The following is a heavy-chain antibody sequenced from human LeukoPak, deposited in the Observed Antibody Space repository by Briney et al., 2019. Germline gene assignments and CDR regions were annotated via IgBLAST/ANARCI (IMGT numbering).Heavy chain of an antibody. CDR3: ARDPVRCFNAVYYYYMDV. CDR2: ISSSSSYI. D-gene: IGHD3-9*01. J-gene: IGHJ6*03. V-gene: IGHV3-21*01. Sequence: GGSLRLSCAASGFTFSSYSMNWVRQAPGNGLEWVSSISSSSSYIYYADSVKGRFTISRDNAKNSLYLQMNSLRAEDTAVYYCARDPVRCFNAVYYYYMDVWGKGTTVTVSS. CDR1: GFTFSSYS.